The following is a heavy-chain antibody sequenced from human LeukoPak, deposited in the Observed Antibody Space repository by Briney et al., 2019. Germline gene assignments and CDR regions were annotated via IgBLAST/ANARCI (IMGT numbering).Heavy chain of an antibody. Sequence: GGSLRLSCAASGFTFINYAMHWVRQAPGKGLEWVAVISYDGTNKYYADSVKGRFTISRDNSKNTLYLQMNSLRTEDTAVYYCARSRPAFHYLEYWGQGTLVTVSS. CDR2: ISYDGTNK. J-gene: IGHJ4*02. CDR1: GFTFINYA. V-gene: IGHV3-30*04. CDR3: ARSRPAFHYLEY.